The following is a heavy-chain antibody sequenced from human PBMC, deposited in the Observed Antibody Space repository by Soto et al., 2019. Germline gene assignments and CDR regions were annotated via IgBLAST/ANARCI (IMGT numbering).Heavy chain of an antibody. CDR2: IRSNADGGTV. J-gene: IGHJ6*02. Sequence: DVQLVESGGGLVKPGGSLRLSCRTSGFTFSKAWMRWVRQAPGKGLEWVGRIRSNADGGTVEYAAPVKGRFIISRDDSINTLYLQMNSLDREDTGVYYCTAAGVRGVVSSGMYVWGHGTAVTVSS. D-gene: IGHD3-10*01. CDR1: GFTFSKAW. V-gene: IGHV3-15*01. CDR3: TAAGVRGVVSSGMYV.